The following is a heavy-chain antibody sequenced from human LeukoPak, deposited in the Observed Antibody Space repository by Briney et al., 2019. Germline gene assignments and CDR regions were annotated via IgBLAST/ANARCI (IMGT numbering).Heavy chain of an antibody. CDR1: GYTFTDYY. Sequence: VASVKLSCTASGYTFTDYYIHWVRQAPGQGLEWMGWINSNSGATNYAQKFQGRVTMTRDTSISTAYMELTRLGSDDTAVYYCARDGSLAYWGQGTLVTVSS. D-gene: IGHD5-12*01. CDR2: INSNSGAT. CDR3: ARDGSLAY. J-gene: IGHJ4*02. V-gene: IGHV1-2*02.